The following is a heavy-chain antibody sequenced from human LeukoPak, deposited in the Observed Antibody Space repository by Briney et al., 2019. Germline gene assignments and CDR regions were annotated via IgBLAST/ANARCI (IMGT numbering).Heavy chain of an antibody. CDR1: GYSFTTYW. CDR3: AVKYGSSSYSSEY. Sequence: GESLKISCKASGYSFTTYWIAWGLQMPGKGLEWMVSFYPDDSDTKYSPSFQGQVTISADKSITTAYLQWSSLKASDTAIYYCAVKYGSSSYSSEYWGQGILVTVSS. V-gene: IGHV5-51*01. D-gene: IGHD3-22*01. CDR2: FYPDDSDT. J-gene: IGHJ4*02.